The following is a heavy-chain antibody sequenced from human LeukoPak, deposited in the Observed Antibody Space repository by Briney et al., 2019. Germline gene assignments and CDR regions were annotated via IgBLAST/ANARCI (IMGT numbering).Heavy chain of an antibody. V-gene: IGHV1-46*01. Sequence: ASVKVSCKASGYTFTSYYMHWVRQAPGQGLEWMGIINPSGGSTSYAQKFQGRVTMTRDTSTSTVYMELSSLRSEDTAVYYCARGEAPFGGVKPTNFDYWGQGTLVTVSS. D-gene: IGHD3-16*01. CDR1: GYTFTSYY. CDR2: INPSGGST. CDR3: ARGEAPFGGVKPTNFDY. J-gene: IGHJ4*02.